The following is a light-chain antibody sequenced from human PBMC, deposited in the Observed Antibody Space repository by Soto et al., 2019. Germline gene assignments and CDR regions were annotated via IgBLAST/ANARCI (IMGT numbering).Light chain of an antibody. CDR1: QGIGND. CDR3: LQHNSYPYT. Sequence: DLQMTQSPSSLSASVGDRVTITCRASQGIGNDLGWYQQKPGKAPRRLIYAASGLQDGVPSRFSGSASGTEFTLTISSLQPEDFATYYCLQHNSYPYTFGQGTKLEIK. CDR2: AAS. V-gene: IGKV1-17*01. J-gene: IGKJ2*01.